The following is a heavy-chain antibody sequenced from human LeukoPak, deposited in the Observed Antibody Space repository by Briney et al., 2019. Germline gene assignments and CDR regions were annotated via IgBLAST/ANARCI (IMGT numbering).Heavy chain of an antibody. CDR1: GYTFTVYY. CDR3: ARAGRIAARRYGYYFDY. CDR2: INPNSGGT. V-gene: IGHV1-2*02. D-gene: IGHD6-6*01. J-gene: IGHJ4*02. Sequence: ASVKVSCKASGYTFTVYYMHWVRQAPGQGLEWMGWINPNSGGTNYAQKFQGRVTMTRDTSISTAYMELSRLRSDDTAVYYCARAGRIAARRYGYYFDYWGQGTLVTVSS.